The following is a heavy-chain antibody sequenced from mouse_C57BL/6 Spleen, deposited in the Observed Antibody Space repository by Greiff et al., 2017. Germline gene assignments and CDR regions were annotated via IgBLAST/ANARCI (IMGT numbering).Heavy chain of an antibody. Sequence: QVQLQQSGPGLVQPSQSLSITCTVSGFSLTSYGVHWVRQSPGKGLEWLGVIWSGGSTDYNAAFISRLSISKDNSKSQVFFKMNRLQADDTAIYYCAGHYDGSQSPYYYAMDYWGQGTSVTVSS. D-gene: IGHD1-1*01. J-gene: IGHJ4*01. V-gene: IGHV2-2*01. CDR3: AGHYDGSQSPYYYAMDY. CDR1: GFSLTSYG. CDR2: IWSGGST.